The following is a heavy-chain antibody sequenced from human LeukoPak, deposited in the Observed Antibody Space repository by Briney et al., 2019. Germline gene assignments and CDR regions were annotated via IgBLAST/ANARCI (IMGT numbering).Heavy chain of an antibody. CDR3: ARDRPQMGLGIDY. V-gene: IGHV4-39*07. CDR2: IYYGGSP. Sequence: PSETLSLTCTVAGGSISSNSYYWGWIRQPPGKGLQWIGNIYYGGSPYYNPSLKSRVTVSVDTSKNQFSLKLSSVTAADTAVYYCARDRPQMGLGIDYWGQGTLVTVSS. D-gene: IGHD3/OR15-3a*01. J-gene: IGHJ4*02. CDR1: GGSISSNSYY.